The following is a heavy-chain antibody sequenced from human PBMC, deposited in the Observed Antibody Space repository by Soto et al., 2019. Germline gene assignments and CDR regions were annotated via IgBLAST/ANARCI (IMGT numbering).Heavy chain of an antibody. V-gene: IGHV1-3*01. J-gene: IGHJ4*02. CDR1: GYTFTSYA. CDR3: ARDRLPYYDSSGYAPGSFDY. CDR2: INAGNGNT. Sequence: ASVKVSCKASGYTFTSYAMHWVRQAPGQRLEWMGWINAGNGNTKYSQKFQGRVTITRDTSASTAYTELSSLRSEDTAVYYCARDRLPYYDSSGYAPGSFDYWGQGTLVTVSS. D-gene: IGHD3-22*01.